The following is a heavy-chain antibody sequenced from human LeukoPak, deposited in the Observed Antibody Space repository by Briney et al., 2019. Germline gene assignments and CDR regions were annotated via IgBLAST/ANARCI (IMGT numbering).Heavy chain of an antibody. V-gene: IGHV4-59*01. J-gene: IGHJ4*02. CDR3: ARDSSPTQY. CDR1: GGSISSYY. CDR2: IYYSGST. Sequence: SETPSLTCTVSGGSISSYYWSWIRQPPGKGLEWIGYIYYSGSTNYNPSLKSRVTISVDTSKNQFSLKLRSVTAADTAVYYCARDSSPTQYWGQGTLVTVSS.